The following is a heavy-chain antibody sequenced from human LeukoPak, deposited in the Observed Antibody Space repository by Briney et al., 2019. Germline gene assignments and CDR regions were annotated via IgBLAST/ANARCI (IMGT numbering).Heavy chain of an antibody. CDR1: EFTFNRYW. D-gene: IGHD4-23*01. CDR3: ARVSNYGGADY. V-gene: IGHV3-7*02. Sequence: PGGSLRLSCAASEFTFNRYWMSWVRQAPGKGLEWVANIKHDGSEAHYVDSVKGRFTISRDNAKNSLSLQMNSLNVDDTGVYYCARVSNYGGADYWGQGTLVTVSS. J-gene: IGHJ4*02. CDR2: IKHDGSEA.